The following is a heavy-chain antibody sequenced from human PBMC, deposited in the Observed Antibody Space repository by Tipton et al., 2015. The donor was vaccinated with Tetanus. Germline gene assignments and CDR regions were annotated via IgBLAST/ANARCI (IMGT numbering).Heavy chain of an antibody. J-gene: IGHJ5*02. V-gene: IGHV4-39*02. D-gene: IGHD3-10*01. CDR2: VYFKGDT. CDR3: ARHLYGYWFDP. Sequence: TLSLTCTVSGGSISDNKYYWGWIRQAPGKGLEWIASVYFKGDTYYSPTLKSRVTIAVDTSQNVFSLNLTSATAADTAVYYCARHLYGYWFDPWGQGALVTVSS. CDR1: GGSISDNKYY.